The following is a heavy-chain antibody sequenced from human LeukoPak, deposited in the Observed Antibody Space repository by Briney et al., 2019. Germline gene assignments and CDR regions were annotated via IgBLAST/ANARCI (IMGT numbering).Heavy chain of an antibody. D-gene: IGHD1-1*01. V-gene: IGHV3-23*01. CDR1: GLTSSTSD. J-gene: IGHJ4*02. CDR2: ITGSGRST. Sequence: SGGSLRLSCAASGLTSSTSDMSWVRQAPEKGLEWVSCITGSGRSTYYADSVKGRFTISRDNSKNTLYLQMNSLRAEDTAIYYCVTWTYVEDWGQETLVTVSS. CDR3: VTWTYVED.